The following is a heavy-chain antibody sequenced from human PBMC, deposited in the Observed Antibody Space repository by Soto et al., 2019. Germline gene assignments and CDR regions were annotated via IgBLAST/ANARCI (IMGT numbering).Heavy chain of an antibody. CDR1: GFTVSTNY. CDR2: IYSGGNT. V-gene: IGHV3-53*01. CDR3: ARARDGYNFLYEPT. Sequence: EVQLVESGGGLIQPGGSLRLSCAASGFTVSTNYMSWVRQAPGKGLEWVSAIYSGGNTDYADSVKGRFTISRDNSKRTVYLQMNSLRAEDTGVYYCARARDGYNFLYEPTWGQGTLVTVSS. D-gene: IGHD5-12*01. J-gene: IGHJ4*02.